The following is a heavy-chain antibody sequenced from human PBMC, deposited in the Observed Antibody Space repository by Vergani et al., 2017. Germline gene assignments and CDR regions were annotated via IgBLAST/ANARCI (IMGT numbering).Heavy chain of an antibody. CDR1: GYTFSNYY. Sequence: QVQVVQSGAEVKKSGASVKVSCKTSGYTFSNYYMHWVRQAPGQGLEWMGIINPSGGHTNYAQKFQGRVTMTRDTSTSTVYMELSSLRSDDTAVYFCASLFDWGSVDSWGQGTLVTVSS. CDR2: INPSGGHT. CDR3: ASLFDWGSVDS. V-gene: IGHV1-46*01. D-gene: IGHD3-9*01. J-gene: IGHJ4*02.